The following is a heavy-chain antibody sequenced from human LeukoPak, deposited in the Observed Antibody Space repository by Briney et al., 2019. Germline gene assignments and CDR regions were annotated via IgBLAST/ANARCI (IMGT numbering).Heavy chain of an antibody. D-gene: IGHD4-17*01. Sequence: SVKVSCKTSGFTFSTSAVQWVRQARGQRLEWIGWIIVGSGTTNYAQSLQGRFTITRDMSTNTAYMELGSLGAEDSAVYYCAAELYGVYTDCCTFHIWGQGTMVTVSS. V-gene: IGHV1-58*01. CDR2: IIVGSGTT. J-gene: IGHJ3*02. CDR1: GFTFSTSA. CDR3: AAELYGVYTDCCTFHI.